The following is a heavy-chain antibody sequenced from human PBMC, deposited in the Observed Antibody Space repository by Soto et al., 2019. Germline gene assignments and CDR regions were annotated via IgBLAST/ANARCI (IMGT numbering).Heavy chain of an antibody. CDR2: IWYDGSNN. CDR1: GFTFSSYG. Sequence: QVQLVESGGGVVQPGGALRLSCAASGFTFSSYGMHWVRQAPGKGLEWVAVIWYDGSNNYYADSVKGRFTISKDNSTNTLYLQTNSLRAEDTAVYYCAREWSCGGDCYDYWGQGTQVTVSP. V-gene: IGHV3-33*01. D-gene: IGHD2-21*01. CDR3: AREWSCGGDCYDY. J-gene: IGHJ4*02.